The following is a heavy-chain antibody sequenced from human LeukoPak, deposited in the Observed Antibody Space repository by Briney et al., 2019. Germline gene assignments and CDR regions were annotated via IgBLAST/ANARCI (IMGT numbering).Heavy chain of an antibody. Sequence: PGGSLRLSCTASGFTFRQYWMTWVRQAAGKGPEWVTTINKDGSQIYYVDSVKGRFTISRDNGKNSLFLQMNSLRAEDTAIYYCARGDSGYGLVAGGSLHNWGQGTLVTVSS. D-gene: IGHD5-12*01. CDR1: GFTFRQYW. J-gene: IGHJ4*02. CDR2: INKDGSQI. V-gene: IGHV3-7*01. CDR3: ARGDSGYGLVAGGSLHN.